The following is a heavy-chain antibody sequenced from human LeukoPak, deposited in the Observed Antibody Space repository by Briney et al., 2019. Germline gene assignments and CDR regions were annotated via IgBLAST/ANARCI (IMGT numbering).Heavy chain of an antibody. CDR2: IYHSGST. CDR3: ARAGYSSGWYAFDI. V-gene: IGHV4-30-2*01. D-gene: IGHD6-19*01. CDR1: GGSISSGGYS. Sequence: PSQTLSLTCAVSGGSISSGGYSWSWDRQPPGKGLEWIGYIYHSGSTHYNPSLKSRVTISVDRSKKQFSLKMSSVTAADTAVYYCARAGYSSGWYAFDIWGQGTMVTVSS. J-gene: IGHJ3*02.